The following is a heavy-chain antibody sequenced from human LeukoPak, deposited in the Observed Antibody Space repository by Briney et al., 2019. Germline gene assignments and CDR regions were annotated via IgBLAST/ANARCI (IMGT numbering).Heavy chain of an antibody. D-gene: IGHD5-24*01. CDR1: GYTFTRYG. V-gene: IGHV1-18*01. CDR3: ARETGGEMATIKKEFDY. Sequence: ASVKVSCKASGYTFTRYGISWVRQAPGQGLEWMGWISTYNKNTNYAQKLQGRVTMTTDTSTSTAYMELRSLRSDDTAVYYCARETGGEMATIKKEFDYWGQGTLVTVSS. J-gene: IGHJ4*02. CDR2: ISTYNKNT.